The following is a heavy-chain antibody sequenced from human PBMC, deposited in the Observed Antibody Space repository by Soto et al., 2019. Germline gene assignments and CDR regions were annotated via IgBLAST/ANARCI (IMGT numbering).Heavy chain of an antibody. CDR3: ARVFLVRGVAKNYFDY. CDR1: GFTFSYYS. D-gene: IGHD3-10*01. V-gene: IGHV3-21*01. Sequence: PGGSLRLSCAASGFTFSYYSMNWVRQAPGMGLEWVSTISSTGNYIFYADSVKGRFTMSRDNAKSSLYLQMNSLRAEDTAVYYCARVFLVRGVAKNYFDYWGQGIVVTVSS. CDR2: ISSTGNYI. J-gene: IGHJ4*02.